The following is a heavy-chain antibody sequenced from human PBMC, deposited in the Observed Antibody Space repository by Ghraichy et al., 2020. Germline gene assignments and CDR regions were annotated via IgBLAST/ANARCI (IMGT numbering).Heavy chain of an antibody. CDR2: IYTSGST. CDR3: ARVFEGAVAGDAFDI. D-gene: IGHD6-19*01. Sequence: ESLNISCTVSGGSISSYYWSWIRQPAGKGLEWIGRIYTSGSTNYNPSLKSRVTMSVDTSKNQFSLKLSSVTAADTAVYYCARVFEGAVAGDAFDIWGQGTMVTVSS. CDR1: GGSISSYY. J-gene: IGHJ3*02. V-gene: IGHV4-4*07.